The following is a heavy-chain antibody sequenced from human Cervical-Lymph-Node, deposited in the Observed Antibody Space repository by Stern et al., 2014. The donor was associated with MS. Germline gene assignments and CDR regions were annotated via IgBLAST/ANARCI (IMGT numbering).Heavy chain of an antibody. CDR2: ISWNSGTI. CDR3: ARDITGSSAYFDY. V-gene: IGHV3-9*01. CDR1: GFTFDDYA. D-gene: IGHD1-14*01. Sequence: EVQLLESGGDLVQPGRSLRLSCAAFGFTFDDYAMHWVRQAPGKGLAWVAGISWNSGTIGYAASVKGRFTTSRDNAYSSLYLQMNSLRPEDTALYYCARDITGSSAYFDYWGQGTLVTVSS. J-gene: IGHJ4*02.